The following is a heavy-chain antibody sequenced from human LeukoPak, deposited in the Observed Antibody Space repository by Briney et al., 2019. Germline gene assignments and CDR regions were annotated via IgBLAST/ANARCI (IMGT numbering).Heavy chain of an antibody. D-gene: IGHD5-18*01. V-gene: IGHV4-38-2*02. CDR3: ARGTAMVYYYYYMDV. CDR1: GYSISSGYY. J-gene: IGHJ6*03. CDR2: IYHSGST. Sequence: SETLSLTCTVSGYSISSGYYWGWIRQPPGKGLEWIGSIYHSGSTYYNPSLKSRVTISVDTSKNQFSLKLSSVTAADTAVYYCARGTAMVYYYYYMDVWGKGTTVTVSS.